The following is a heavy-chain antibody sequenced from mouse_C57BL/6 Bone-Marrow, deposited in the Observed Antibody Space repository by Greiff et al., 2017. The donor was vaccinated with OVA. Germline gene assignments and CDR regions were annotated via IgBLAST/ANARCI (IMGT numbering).Heavy chain of an antibody. V-gene: IGHV1-78*01. CDR1: GYTYTDHT. Sequence: VQLQQSDAELVKPGASVKISCKVSGYTYTDHTIHWMKQRPEQGLEWIGYIYPRDGSTKYNEKFKGKATLTADKSSSTAYMQLNSLTSEDSAVYFCARSGYYGNYVAFFDYWGQGTTLTVSS. CDR2: IYPRDGST. D-gene: IGHD2-1*01. CDR3: ARSGYYGNYVAFFDY. J-gene: IGHJ2*01.